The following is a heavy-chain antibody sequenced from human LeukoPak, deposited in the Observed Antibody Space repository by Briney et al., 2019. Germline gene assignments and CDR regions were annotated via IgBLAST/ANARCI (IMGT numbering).Heavy chain of an antibody. J-gene: IGHJ5*02. V-gene: IGHV3-23*01. D-gene: IGHD3-3*01. CDR1: GFTFSSYA. Sequence: GGSLRLSCAASGFTFSSYAMSWVRQAPGKGLEWVSAISGSGGSTYYADSVKGRFTISRDNSKNTLYLQMNSLRAEDTAVYYCAKVKRRDDFWSGILNGLAWGQGTLVTVSS. CDR3: AKVKRRDDFWSGILNGLA. CDR2: ISGSGGST.